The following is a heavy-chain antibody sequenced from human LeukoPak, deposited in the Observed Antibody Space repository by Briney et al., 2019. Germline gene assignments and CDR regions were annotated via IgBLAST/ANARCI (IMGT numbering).Heavy chain of an antibody. D-gene: IGHD6-13*01. V-gene: IGHV3-21*01. J-gene: IGHJ5*02. Sequence: PGGSLRLSCAGSGFTFSDYSINWVRQAPGKGLAWVSSISGSSIYISYADSVKGRFTISRDNAKNPLFLQMNSLRAEDTAVYYCARDPRGSSRTFWFHPWGQGTLVTVSS. CDR3: ARDPRGSSRTFWFHP. CDR1: GFTFSDYS. CDR2: ISGSSIYI.